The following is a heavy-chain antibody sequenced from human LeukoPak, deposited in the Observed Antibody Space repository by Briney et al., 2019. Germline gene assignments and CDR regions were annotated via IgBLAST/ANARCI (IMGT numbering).Heavy chain of an antibody. J-gene: IGHJ6*01. D-gene: IGHD6-6*01. CDR3: ARDIAARGYGMDV. CDR2: IYYSGST. V-gene: IGHV4-59*06. CDR1: GGSISSYY. Sequence: SETLSLTCTVSGGSISSYYWSWIRQHPGKGLEWIGYIYYSGSTYYNPSLKSRVTISVDTSKNQFSLKLSSVTAADTAVYYCARDIAARGYGMDVWGQGTTVTVSS.